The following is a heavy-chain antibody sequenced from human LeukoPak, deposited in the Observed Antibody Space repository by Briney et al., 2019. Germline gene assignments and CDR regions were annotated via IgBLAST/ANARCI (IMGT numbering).Heavy chain of an antibody. Sequence: GGSLRLSCAASGFTFSSYGMHWVRQAPGKGLEWVAVICYDGSNKYYADPVKGRFTISRDNSKNTLYLQMNSLRAEDTAVYYCARGWGDIVVVTAIKDYYYGMDVWGQGTTVTVSS. J-gene: IGHJ6*02. V-gene: IGHV3-33*01. CDR3: ARGWGDIVVVTAIKDYYYGMDV. D-gene: IGHD2-21*02. CDR2: ICYDGSNK. CDR1: GFTFSSYG.